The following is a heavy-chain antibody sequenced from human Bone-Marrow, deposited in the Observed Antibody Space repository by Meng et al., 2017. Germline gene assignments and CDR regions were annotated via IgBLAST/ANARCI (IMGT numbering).Heavy chain of an antibody. CDR2: IYPGDSDT. J-gene: IGHJ1*01. CDR3: ASNLKWRKHFQH. Sequence: KVSCKASGYTFTGHYMHWVRQMPGKGLEWMGIIYPGDSDTRYSPSFQGQVTISADKSISTAYLQWSSLKASDTAMYYCASNLKWRKHFQHWGQGTLVTVSS. V-gene: IGHV5-51*01. D-gene: IGHD2-15*01. CDR1: GYTFTGHY.